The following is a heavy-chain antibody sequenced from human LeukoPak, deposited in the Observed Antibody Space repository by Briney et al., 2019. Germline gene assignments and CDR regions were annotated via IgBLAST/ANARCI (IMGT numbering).Heavy chain of an antibody. J-gene: IGHJ4*02. D-gene: IGHD6-19*01. CDR1: GFTFSGYS. V-gene: IGHV3-48*04. CDR3: ARGGGQAVAGPVDY. Sequence: GGSLRLSCPASGFTFSGYSMAWVRQAPGRGLEWLAYISGSSSLVYYGDSVRGRFTVSRDNAKSSLYLQLDHLRVEDTAVYYCARGGGQAVAGPVDYWGQGTLVTVSS. CDR2: ISGSSSLV.